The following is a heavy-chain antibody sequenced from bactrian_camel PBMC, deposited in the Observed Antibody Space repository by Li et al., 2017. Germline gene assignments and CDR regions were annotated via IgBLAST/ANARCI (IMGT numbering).Heavy chain of an antibody. D-gene: IGHD3*01. V-gene: IGHV3S1*01. CDR2: INSDDVTT. CDR3: AAAKGLPDLLRGGYLSARSYNY. CDR1: GSYKRGSMC. Sequence: HVQLVESGGGSVQTGGSLRLSCQVNGSYKRGSMCMGWFRHIPGKEREGVAAINSDDVTTNYADSVKGRFTISKDNTKNVLNLQMRNLKPEDTAIYHCAAAKGLPDLLRGGYLSARSYNYWGRGTQVTVS. J-gene: IGHJ4*01.